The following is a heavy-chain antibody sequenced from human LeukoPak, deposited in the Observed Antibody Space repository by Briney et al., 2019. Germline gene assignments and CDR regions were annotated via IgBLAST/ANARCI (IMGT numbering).Heavy chain of an antibody. CDR3: AKDITVGGTGDAFDI. Sequence: GRSLRLSCAASGFTFDDYAMHWVRQAPVKGLEWVSGISWNSGSIGYADSVKGRFTISRDNAKNSLYLQMNSLRAEDTALYYCAKDITVGGTGDAFDIWGQGTMVTVSS. CDR1: GFTFDDYA. CDR2: ISWNSGSI. V-gene: IGHV3-9*01. D-gene: IGHD3-16*01. J-gene: IGHJ3*02.